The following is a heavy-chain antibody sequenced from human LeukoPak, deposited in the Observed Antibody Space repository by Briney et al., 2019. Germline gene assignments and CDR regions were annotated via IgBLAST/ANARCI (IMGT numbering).Heavy chain of an antibody. CDR1: GFTFDDYT. D-gene: IGHD5-18*01. V-gene: IGHV3-74*01. J-gene: IGHJ3*02. CDR3: ARGRYSYGYPDAFDI. Sequence: GGSLRLSCAASGFTFDDYTMHWVRQAPGKGLVWVSRINSDGSSTSYADSVKGRFTISRDNAKNTLYLQMNSLRAEDTAVYYCARGRYSYGYPDAFDIWGQGTMVTVSS. CDR2: INSDGSST.